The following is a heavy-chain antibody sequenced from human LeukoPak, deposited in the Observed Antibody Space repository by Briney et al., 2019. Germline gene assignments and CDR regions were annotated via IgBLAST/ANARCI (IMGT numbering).Heavy chain of an antibody. Sequence: SETLSPTCTVSGGSISSSSYYWGWIRQPPGKGLEWIGNIYKSGSTYYNPSLKSRVTISVDTSKNQFSLKLNSVTAADTAVYYCARRGGITSYMDVWGKGTTVTISS. CDR2: IYKSGST. CDR1: GGSISSSSYY. J-gene: IGHJ6*03. D-gene: IGHD3-3*01. V-gene: IGHV4-39*01. CDR3: ARRGGITSYMDV.